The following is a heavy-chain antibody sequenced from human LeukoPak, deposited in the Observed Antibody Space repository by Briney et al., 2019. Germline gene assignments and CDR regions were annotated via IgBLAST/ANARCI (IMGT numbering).Heavy chain of an antibody. CDR2: ISGASGYM. CDR3: AKGVLTYSSGWYTY. D-gene: IGHD6-19*01. J-gene: IGHJ4*02. CDR1: GFTFNSYG. V-gene: IGHV3-21*04. Sequence: GGSLRLSCAASGFTFNSYGMNWVRQAPGKGLEWVSFISGASGYMSYSDSVKGRFTISRDNSKNTLYLQMNSLRAEDTAVYYCAKGVLTYSSGWYTYWGQGTLVTVSS.